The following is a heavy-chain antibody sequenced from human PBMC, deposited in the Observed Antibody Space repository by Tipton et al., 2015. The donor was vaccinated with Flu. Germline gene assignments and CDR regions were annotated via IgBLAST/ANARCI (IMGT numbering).Heavy chain of an antibody. Sequence: AGLVKPSETLSLTCAVYGGSFSGYYWSWIRQPPGKGLEWIGEINHSGSTNYNPSLKSRVTISVDTSKNQFSLKLSSVTAADTAVYYCASFISEYNWNYGEGLDYWGQGTLVTVSS. J-gene: IGHJ4*02. CDR2: INHSGST. D-gene: IGHD1-7*01. V-gene: IGHV4-34*01. CDR3: ASFISEYNWNYGEGLDY. CDR1: GGSFSGYY.